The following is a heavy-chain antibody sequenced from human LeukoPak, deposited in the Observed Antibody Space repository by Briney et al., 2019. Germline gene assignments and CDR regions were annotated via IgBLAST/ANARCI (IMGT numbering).Heavy chain of an antibody. CDR3: ARAIGARWELLGAFDF. J-gene: IGHJ3*01. CDR1: GFTFSSYS. Sequence: GGSLRLSCAASGFTFSSYSMNWVRQAPGKGLEWVSSISSSSSYIYYADSVKGRFIISRDNAKNSLYLQMNSLRAEDTAVYYCARAIGARWELLGAFDFWGQGTMVTVSS. V-gene: IGHV3-21*01. D-gene: IGHD1-26*01. CDR2: ISSSSSYI.